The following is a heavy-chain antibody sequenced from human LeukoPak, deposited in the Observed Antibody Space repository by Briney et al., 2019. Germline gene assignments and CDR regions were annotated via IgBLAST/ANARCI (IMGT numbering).Heavy chain of an antibody. D-gene: IGHD4-17*01. CDR3: ARGRGDYVVDY. V-gene: IGHV3-30-3*01. CDR2: ISYDGSNK. CDR1: GFTFSSYA. J-gene: IGHJ4*02. Sequence: GGSLRLSCAASGFTFSSYAMHWVRQAPGKGLEWVAVISYDGSNKYYADSVKGRFTISRDNSKNTLYLQMNSLRAEDTAVYYCARGRGDYVVDYWGQGTLVTVSS.